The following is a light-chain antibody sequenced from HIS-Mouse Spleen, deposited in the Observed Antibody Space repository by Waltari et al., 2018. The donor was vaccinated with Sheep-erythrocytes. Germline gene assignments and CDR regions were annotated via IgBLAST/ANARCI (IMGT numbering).Light chain of an antibody. CDR2: EDN. J-gene: IGLJ3*02. CDR3: QSYDSSNHGV. Sequence: NFMLTQPHSVSESPGKTVTISCTRSSGSIASNYVQWYQQRPGSAPTTVIYEDNQRPSGVPDRFSGSIDSSSNSASLTISGLKTEDEAGYCCQSYDSSNHGVFGGGTKLTVL. CDR1: SGSIASNY. V-gene: IGLV6-57*04.